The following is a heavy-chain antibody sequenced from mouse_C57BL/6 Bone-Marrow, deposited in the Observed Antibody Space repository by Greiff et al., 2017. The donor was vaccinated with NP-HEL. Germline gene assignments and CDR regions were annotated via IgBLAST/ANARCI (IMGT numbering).Heavy chain of an antibody. V-gene: IGHV1-76*01. CDR1: GYTFTDYY. CDR2: IYPGRGNT. D-gene: IGHD1-1*01. Sequence: QVQLQESGAELVRPGASVTLSCKASGYTFTDYYINWVQQRPGQGLEWIARIYPGRGNTYYNEKFKGKATLTAEKSSSTAYMQLSSLTSEDSAVYFCAITTVVATHYFDYWGQGTTLTVSS. J-gene: IGHJ2*01. CDR3: AITTVVATHYFDY.